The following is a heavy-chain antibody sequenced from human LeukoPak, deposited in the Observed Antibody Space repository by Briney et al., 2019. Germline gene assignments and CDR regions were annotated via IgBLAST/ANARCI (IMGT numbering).Heavy chain of an antibody. CDR3: AKAERYYYGSGSYYYFDY. V-gene: IGHV3-23*01. CDR2: ISAGGGST. CDR1: GFTFSSYA. J-gene: IGHJ4*02. D-gene: IGHD3-10*01. Sequence: SGGSLRLSCAASGFTFSSYAMSWVRQAPGKGLEWVSAISAGGGSTYYADSVKGRFTISRDNSKNTLYLQMNSLRAEDTAVYYCAKAERYYYGSGSYYYFDYWGQGTLVTVSS.